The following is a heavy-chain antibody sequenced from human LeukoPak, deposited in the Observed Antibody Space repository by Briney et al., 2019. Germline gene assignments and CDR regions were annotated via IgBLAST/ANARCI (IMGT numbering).Heavy chain of an antibody. CDR2: INPNSGGT. CDR1: GYTFTGYY. D-gene: IGHD3-10*01. J-gene: IGHJ4*02. Sequence: GASVKVSCKASGYTFTGYYMHWVRQAPGQGLEWMGWINPNSGGTNYAQKFRGRVTMTRDTSISTAYMELSRLRSDDTAVYYCARLAPAGSGSYFDYWGQGTLVTVSS. CDR3: ARLAPAGSGSYFDY. V-gene: IGHV1-2*02.